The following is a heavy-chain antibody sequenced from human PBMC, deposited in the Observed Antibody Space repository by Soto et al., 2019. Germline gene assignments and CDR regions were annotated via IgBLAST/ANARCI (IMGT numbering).Heavy chain of an antibody. J-gene: IGHJ4*02. CDR1: GFTFSSYA. V-gene: IGHV3-23*01. CDR2: ISGSGDYT. D-gene: IGHD3-10*01. Sequence: PGGSLRLSCAASGFTFSSYAMTWVRQAPGKGLEWVSSISGSGDYTYYADSVKGRFTISRDNSKNTLYLQMNSLRAEDTAVYYCAKGTYYYGSAPYYFDYWGQGTLVTVSS. CDR3: AKGTYYYGSAPYYFDY.